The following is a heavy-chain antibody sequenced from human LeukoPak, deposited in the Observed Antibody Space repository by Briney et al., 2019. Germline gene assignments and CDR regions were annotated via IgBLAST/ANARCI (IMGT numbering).Heavy chain of an antibody. CDR1: GYSFSSYG. V-gene: IGHV1-18*01. CDR3: ARGCKPPDFDY. D-gene: IGHD1-14*01. Sequence: GASVKVSCKASGYSFSSYGITWVRQAPGQGLEWMGWISAYNGNTNYAQNLQGRVTMTTDTSTSTAYMELRTLTSDDTAVYYCARGCKPPDFDYWGQGTLVTVSS. CDR2: ISAYNGNT. J-gene: IGHJ4*02.